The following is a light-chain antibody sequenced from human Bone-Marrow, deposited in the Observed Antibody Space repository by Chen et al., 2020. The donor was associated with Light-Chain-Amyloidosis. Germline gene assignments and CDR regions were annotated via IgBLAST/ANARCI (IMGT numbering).Light chain of an antibody. CDR1: NIGSTS. Sequence: SYVLTQPSSVSVAPGQTATIACGGNNIGSTSVHWYQQTPGQAPLLVVYDDSDRPSGILPRLSVSNSGNTATLNISRVEAGDEADYYYQVWDRSSDRPVFGGGTKLTVL. J-gene: IGLJ3*02. CDR2: DDS. CDR3: QVWDRSSDRPV. V-gene: IGLV3-21*02.